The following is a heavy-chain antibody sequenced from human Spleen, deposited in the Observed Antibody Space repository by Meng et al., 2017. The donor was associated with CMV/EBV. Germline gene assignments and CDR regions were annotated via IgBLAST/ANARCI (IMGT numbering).Heavy chain of an antibody. CDR2: ISSNGGST. J-gene: IGHJ4*02. D-gene: IGHD3-10*01. Sequence: GESLKISCAASGFTFSTYAMHWVRQAPGKGLEYVSAISSNGGSTYYADSVKGRFTISRDNSKNTLYLQMGSLRAEDMAVYYCARWVYGSGSYYDQWGQGTLVTVSS. V-gene: IGHV3-64*02. CDR1: GFTFSTYA. CDR3: ARWVYGSGSYYDQ.